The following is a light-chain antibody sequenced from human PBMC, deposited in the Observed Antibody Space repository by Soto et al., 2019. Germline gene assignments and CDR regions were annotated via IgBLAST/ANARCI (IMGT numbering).Light chain of an antibody. Sequence: EIVMTQSPATLSVSPGERATLSCRASQSVSSNLAWYQQKPGQAPRLLIYDASTRATGIPARFSGSGSGTEFTLTFSSLQSEDFAVYYCLEYNDWPRTFGQGTKVVIK. CDR2: DAS. V-gene: IGKV3-15*01. CDR3: LEYNDWPRT. J-gene: IGKJ1*01. CDR1: QSVSSN.